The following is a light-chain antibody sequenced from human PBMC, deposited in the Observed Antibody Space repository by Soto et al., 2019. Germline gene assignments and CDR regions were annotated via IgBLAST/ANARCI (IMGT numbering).Light chain of an antibody. CDR1: QSFTSNC. CDR2: GAS. J-gene: IGKJ1*01. V-gene: IGKV3-20*01. Sequence: IVFTQSAGTLSLSPGERATLSCGASQSFTSNCLAWYQQKPGQAPRLLIYGASTRATGIPDRFSGSGSGTDFTLTISRLEPEDFAVYYCHQYGSSPRTFGQGTKVDVK. CDR3: HQYGSSPRT.